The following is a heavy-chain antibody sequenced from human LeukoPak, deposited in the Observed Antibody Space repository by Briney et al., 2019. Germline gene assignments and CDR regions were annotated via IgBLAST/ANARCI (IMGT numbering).Heavy chain of an antibody. CDR3: AKDGGSYYIDY. CDR1: GFTFSSYG. Sequence: GGSLRLSCAASGFTFSSYGMHWVRQAPGKGLEWMAFISHDGSGTLYADSMKGRFTISRDNSKNTVFLQMNSLRPEDTAVYFCAKDGGSYYIDYWGQGTLVTVSS. J-gene: IGHJ4*02. D-gene: IGHD2-15*01. V-gene: IGHV3-30*18. CDR2: ISHDGSGT.